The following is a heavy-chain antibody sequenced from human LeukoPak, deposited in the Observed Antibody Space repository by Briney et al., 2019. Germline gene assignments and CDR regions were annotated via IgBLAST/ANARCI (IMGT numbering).Heavy chain of an antibody. CDR1: GFTFSNYG. V-gene: IGHV3-30*02. CDR2: TLLNGNNN. D-gene: IGHD6-6*01. CDR3: AKAGIAAPTNYYYYMDV. Sequence: GGSLRLSCAASGFTFSNYGMHWVRQAPGKGLEWVALTLLNGNNNYYADSVKGRFTISRDISKNTLYLQMNSLRPEDTALYYCAKAGIAAPTNYYYYMDVWGKGTTVTVSS. J-gene: IGHJ6*03.